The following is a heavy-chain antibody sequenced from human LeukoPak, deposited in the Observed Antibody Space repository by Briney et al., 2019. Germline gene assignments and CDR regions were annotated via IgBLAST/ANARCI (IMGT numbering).Heavy chain of an antibody. V-gene: IGHV4-59*08. CDR3: ASTPLGYYYGSGSQYFDY. CDR2: IYYSGST. Sequence: PSETLSLTCTVSGGSISSYYWSWIRQPPGKGLEWIGYIYYSGSTNYNPSLKSRVTISVDTSKNQFSLKLSSVTAADTAVYYCASTPLGYYYGSGSQYFDYWGQGTLVTVSS. J-gene: IGHJ4*02. CDR1: GGSISSYY. D-gene: IGHD3-10*01.